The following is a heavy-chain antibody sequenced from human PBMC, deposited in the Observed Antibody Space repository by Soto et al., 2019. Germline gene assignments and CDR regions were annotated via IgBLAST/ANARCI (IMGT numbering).Heavy chain of an antibody. Sequence: EVQLVESGGGLVKPGGSLTLSCAASGFSFSNVWMSWVRQAPGKGLEWVGHIKSKAVGGTTDYTAPVKGRFTISRDDSKATLYLHMNSLKTDDTAVYYCTTYSTHTFCDGGHCAYVQTSSHGSWGQGILVTVSS. D-gene: IGHD2-21*02. CDR1: GFSFSNVW. V-gene: IGHV3-15*01. CDR2: IKSKAVGGTT. CDR3: TTYSTHTFCDGGHCAYVQTSSHGS. J-gene: IGHJ4*02.